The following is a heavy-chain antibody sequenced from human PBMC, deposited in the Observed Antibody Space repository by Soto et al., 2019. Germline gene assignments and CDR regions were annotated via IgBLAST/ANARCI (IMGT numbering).Heavy chain of an antibody. CDR3: TRGDVGDSYWYFDL. Sequence: QVQLVQSGAEVKKPGASVKVSCKASGYTFTSYGIIWVRQAPGQGLEWMGWISAYNGKKSYAQKLQGRVTMTTDTSTSTAYMELRSLRSDDTAVYYCTRGDVGDSYWYFDLWGRGTLVTVSS. CDR2: ISAYNGKK. CDR1: GYTFTSYG. D-gene: IGHD4-17*01. V-gene: IGHV1-18*01. J-gene: IGHJ2*01.